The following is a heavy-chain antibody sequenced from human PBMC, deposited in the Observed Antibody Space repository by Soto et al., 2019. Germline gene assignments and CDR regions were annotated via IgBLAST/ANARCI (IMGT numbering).Heavy chain of an antibody. Sequence: EVQLVEVGGGLVKPGGSLRLSCAASGFTFSSYSMTWVRQAPGKGLECVSSISSGSSSIYYADSVKGRFTISRDNAKNSLYLQMNSLRAEDTAVYYCARALSNLIAVPAYWGQGTLVTVSS. J-gene: IGHJ4*02. D-gene: IGHD6-19*01. V-gene: IGHV3-21*02. CDR3: ARALSNLIAVPAY. CDR1: GFTFSSYS. CDR2: ISSGSSSI.